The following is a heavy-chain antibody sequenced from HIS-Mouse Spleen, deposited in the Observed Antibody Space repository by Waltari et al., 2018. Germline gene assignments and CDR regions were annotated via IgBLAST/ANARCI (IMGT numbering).Heavy chain of an antibody. V-gene: IGHV4-31*03. Sequence: QVQLQESGPGLVKPSQTLSLTCTVSGGSISSGGYYWSWIRQHPGKGLEWIGYIYYSGSTYYNPSLKSRVTISVDTSKNQFSLKLSSVTAADTAVYYCARFITMVRGVLGWFDPWGQGTLVTVSS. CDR1: GGSISSGGYY. CDR2: IYYSGST. CDR3: ARFITMVRGVLGWFDP. D-gene: IGHD3-10*01. J-gene: IGHJ5*02.